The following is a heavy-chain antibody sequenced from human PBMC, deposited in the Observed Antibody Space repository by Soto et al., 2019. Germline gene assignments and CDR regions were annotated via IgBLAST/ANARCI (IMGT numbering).Heavy chain of an antibody. J-gene: IGHJ4*02. V-gene: IGHV3-74*01. D-gene: IGHD5-18*01. CDR2: LNSDGSAT. Sequence: EVQLVESGGGLVQPGESLRLSCAASGFTFSSYWMHWVRQAPGKGLVWVSRLNSDGSATTYADSVKGRFTISRDNVKNTLYLQWNSLRSEDTAVYFCARDTQLWRLDSWGQGTLVTVSS. CDR3: ARDTQLWRLDS. CDR1: GFTFSSYW.